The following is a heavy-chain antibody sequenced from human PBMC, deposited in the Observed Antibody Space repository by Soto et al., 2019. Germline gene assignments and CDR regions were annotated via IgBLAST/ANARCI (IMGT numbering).Heavy chain of an antibody. V-gene: IGHV3-23*01. CDR3: ARAHFGVTMDV. D-gene: IGHD3-3*01. CDR1: EFTFSSYS. J-gene: IGHJ6*02. CDR2: VNGGGDST. Sequence: EVQLLESGGGLVQPGGSLRLSCAASEFTFSSYSMIWVRQAPGKGLEWVSGVNGGGDSTYYAESVKGRFTISIDNSKNTLYLQINRLIAEDTAVFYCARAHFGVTMDVWGQGTTVTVSS.